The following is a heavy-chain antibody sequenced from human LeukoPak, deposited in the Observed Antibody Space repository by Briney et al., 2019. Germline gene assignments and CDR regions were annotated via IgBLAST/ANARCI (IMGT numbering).Heavy chain of an antibody. Sequence: PGGYLRLYCAASGFTFSIYAMSWVRQAPGKGMEWVTVISGSGGSTYYADSVKGRFTISRTNSNNTLYLQMNSLRVDDTVVYYCKKNLKWREQSSSSPESLGQGTLVTVSS. CDR1: GFTFSIYA. V-gene: IGHV3-23*01. CDR2: ISGSGGST. D-gene: IGHD6-6*01. CDR3: KKNLKWREQSSSSPES. J-gene: IGHJ5*02.